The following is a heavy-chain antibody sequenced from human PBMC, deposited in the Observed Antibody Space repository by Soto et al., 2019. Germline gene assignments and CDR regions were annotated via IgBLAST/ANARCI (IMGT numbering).Heavy chain of an antibody. CDR2: INAGNGDT. D-gene: IGHD5-12*01. V-gene: IGHV1-3*01. Sequence: QVQLVQSGPEMKKPGASVKLSCKASGITYNTYAIHWVRQAPGQGLEWMGWINAGNGDTRISQNFQGRVTLTRDTTASTVYMDLDSLKSEDTGVYSCARAISGYVTWGQGTLVTVSS. J-gene: IGHJ4*02. CDR3: ARAISGYVT. CDR1: GITYNTYA.